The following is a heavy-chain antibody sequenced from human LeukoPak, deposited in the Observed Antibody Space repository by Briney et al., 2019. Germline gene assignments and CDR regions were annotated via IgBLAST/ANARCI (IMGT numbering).Heavy chain of an antibody. V-gene: IGHV3-30-3*01. Sequence: GGPLRLSCAASGFTFSSYAMHWSARPQAKGRRGVAVISYDGSNKYYADSVKGRFTISRDNSKNTLYLQMNSLRAEDTAVYYCARALVGADFFDIWGQGTMVTVSS. CDR2: ISYDGSNK. CDR3: ARALVGADFFDI. D-gene: IGHD1-26*01. J-gene: IGHJ3*02. CDR1: GFTFSSYA.